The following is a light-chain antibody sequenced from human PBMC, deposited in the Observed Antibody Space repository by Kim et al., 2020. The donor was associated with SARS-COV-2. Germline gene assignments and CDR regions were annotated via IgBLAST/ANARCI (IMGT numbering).Light chain of an antibody. CDR2: WAS. CDR1: QSVLYSSNNKNY. Sequence: DIVMTQSPDSLAVSLGERATINCKSSQSVLYSSNNKNYLAWYQQKPGQPPKLLIYWASTRESGVPDRFSGSGSGTDFTLTISSLQAEDVAVYYCQQYYSTPGTFGQETKVDIK. CDR3: QQYYSTPGT. V-gene: IGKV4-1*01. J-gene: IGKJ1*01.